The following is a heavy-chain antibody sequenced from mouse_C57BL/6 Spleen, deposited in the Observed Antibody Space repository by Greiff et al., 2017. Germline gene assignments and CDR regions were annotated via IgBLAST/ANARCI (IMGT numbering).Heavy chain of an antibody. V-gene: IGHV3-6*01. CDR2: ISYDGSN. CDR1: GYSITSGYY. J-gene: IGHJ4*01. Sequence: EVKLMESGPGLVKPSQSLSLTCSVTGYSITSGYYWNWIRQFPGNKLEWMGYISYDGSNNYNPSLKNRISITRDTSKNQFFLKLNSVTTEDTATYYCAKGGGGNYGYAMDYWGQGTSVTVSS. CDR3: AKGGGGNYGYAMDY. D-gene: IGHD2-1*01.